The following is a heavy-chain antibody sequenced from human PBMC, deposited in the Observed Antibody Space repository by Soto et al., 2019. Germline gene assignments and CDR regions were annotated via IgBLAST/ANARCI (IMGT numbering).Heavy chain of an antibody. CDR3: ARVSSSWYYFDY. J-gene: IGHJ4*02. CDR1: SGSISSSNW. D-gene: IGHD6-13*01. Sequence: SETLSLTCAVSSGSISSSNWWSWVRQPPGKGLEWIGEIYHSGSTNYNPSLKSRVTISVDKSKNQFSLKLSSVTAADTAVYYCARVSSSWYYFDYWGQGTLVTVSS. CDR2: IYHSGST. V-gene: IGHV4-4*02.